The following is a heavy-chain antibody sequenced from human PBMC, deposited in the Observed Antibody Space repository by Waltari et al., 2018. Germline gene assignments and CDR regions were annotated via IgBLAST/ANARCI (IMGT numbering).Heavy chain of an antibody. V-gene: IGHV1-69*01. Sequence: QVQLVQSGAEVKKPGSSVKVSCKASGGTFSSYAISWVRQAPGQGLEWMGGIIPIFGQATYAQKFQGRVTITADESTSTAYMELSSLRSEDTAVYYCARERGGAAGTGDYYYYYGMDVWGQGTTVTVSS. CDR2: IIPIFGQA. J-gene: IGHJ6*02. CDR1: GGTFSSYA. D-gene: IGHD6-13*01. CDR3: ARERGGAAGTGDYYYYYGMDV.